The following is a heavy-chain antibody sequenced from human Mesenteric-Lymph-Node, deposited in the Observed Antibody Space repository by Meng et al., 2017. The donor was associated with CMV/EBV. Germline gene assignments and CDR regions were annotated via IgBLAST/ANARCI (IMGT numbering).Heavy chain of an antibody. CDR3: ARGPFSSSRWAGFDY. J-gene: IGHJ4*02. D-gene: IGHD6-13*01. CDR2: ITGGGSST. Sequence: GGSLRLSCAASGFTFSSFAMSWVRQAPGKGLEWVSAITGGGSSTYYADSAKGRFTISRDDAKNSLYLQMNTLRAEDTALYYCARGPFSSSRWAGFDYWGQGTLVTVSS. CDR1: GFTFSSFA. V-gene: IGHV3-23*01.